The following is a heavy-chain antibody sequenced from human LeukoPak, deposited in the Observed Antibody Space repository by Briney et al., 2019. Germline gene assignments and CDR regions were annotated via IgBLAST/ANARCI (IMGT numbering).Heavy chain of an antibody. V-gene: IGHV3-30*02. D-gene: IGHD6-13*01. CDR3: AKGGLGSTLYYFDY. Sequence: GGSLRLSCAASGFTFSSYGMHWVRQAPGKGLEWVAFIRYDGSNKYYADSVKGRFTISRDNSKNTLYLQMNSLRAEDTAVYYCAKGGLGSTLYYFDYWGQGTLVTVSS. CDR1: GFTFSSYG. CDR2: IRYDGSNK. J-gene: IGHJ4*02.